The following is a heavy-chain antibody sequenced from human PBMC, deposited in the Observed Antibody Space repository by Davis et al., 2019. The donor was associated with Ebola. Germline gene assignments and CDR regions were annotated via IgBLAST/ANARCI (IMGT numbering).Heavy chain of an antibody. Sequence: GESLKISCAASGFNFSSHWMSWVRQAPGKGLEWVANIRQDGSEKHYVDSVKGRFTISRDNAKNSLYLQMNSLRAEDTAVYYCAREAVWRFDPWGQGTLVTVSS. CDR1: GFNFSSHW. V-gene: IGHV3-7*03. J-gene: IGHJ5*02. D-gene: IGHD3-16*01. CDR3: AREAVWRFDP. CDR2: IRQDGSEK.